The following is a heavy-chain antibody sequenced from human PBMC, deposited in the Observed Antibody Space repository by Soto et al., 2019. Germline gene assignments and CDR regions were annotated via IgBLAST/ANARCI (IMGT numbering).Heavy chain of an antibody. CDR3: ARSTMVRGVKLSGVGGGMVDY. Sequence: ASVKVSCKASGGTFSSYTISWVRQAPGQGLEWMGRIIPILGIANYAQKFQGRVTITADKSTSTAYMELSSLRSEDTAVYYCARSTMVRGVKLSGVGGGMVDYWGQGTLVTVSS. CDR1: GGTFSSYT. D-gene: IGHD3-10*01. J-gene: IGHJ4*02. V-gene: IGHV1-69*02. CDR2: IIPILGIA.